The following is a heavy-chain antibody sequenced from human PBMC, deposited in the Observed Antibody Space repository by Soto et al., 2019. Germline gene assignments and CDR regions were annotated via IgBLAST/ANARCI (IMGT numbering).Heavy chain of an antibody. J-gene: IGHJ4*02. V-gene: IGHV3-23*01. CDR2: ISGSGGST. CDR3: ARDRPADF. Sequence: PGGSLRLSCAASGFTFSSYAMSWVRQAQGKGLEWVSGISGSGGSTDYAHSVKGRFSISRDNPKNTLYLQMDSLRAEDTAVYYCARDRPADFWGQGTLVTVSS. CDR1: GFTFSSYA.